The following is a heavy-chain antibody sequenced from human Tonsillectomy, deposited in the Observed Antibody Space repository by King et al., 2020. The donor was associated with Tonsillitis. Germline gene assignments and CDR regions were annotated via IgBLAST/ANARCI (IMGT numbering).Heavy chain of an antibody. CDR1: GFTFSSYA. CDR2: ISGSGGST. V-gene: IGHV3-23*04. D-gene: IGHD3-22*01. Sequence: VQLVESGGGLVQPGGSLRLSCAASGFTFSSYAMSWVRQAPGKGLEWVSAISGSGGSTYYADSVKSRFTISRDNSKNTLYLKMNSLRAEDTAVYYSAKPPGARLIVVVSGWGQGTLVTVSS. CDR3: AKPPGARLIVVVSG. J-gene: IGHJ4*02.